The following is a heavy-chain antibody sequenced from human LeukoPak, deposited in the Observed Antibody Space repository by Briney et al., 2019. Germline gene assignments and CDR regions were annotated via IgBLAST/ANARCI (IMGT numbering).Heavy chain of an antibody. D-gene: IGHD3-22*01. CDR1: GFTFSSYS. Sequence: GGSLRLSCAASGFTFSSYSMNWVRQAPGKGLEWVSYISSSSSTIYYADSVKGRFTISRDNAKNSLYLQMSSLRAEDTAVYYCATSGGSFYYDSRGFDYWGQGTLVTVSS. J-gene: IGHJ4*02. CDR3: ATSGGSFYYDSRGFDY. CDR2: ISSSSSTI. V-gene: IGHV3-48*04.